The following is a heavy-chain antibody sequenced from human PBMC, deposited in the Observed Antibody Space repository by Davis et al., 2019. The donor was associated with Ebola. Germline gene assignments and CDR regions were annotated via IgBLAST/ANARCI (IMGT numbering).Heavy chain of an antibody. V-gene: IGHV4-30-2*01. D-gene: IGHD3-10*01. CDR2: IYHSGSA. J-gene: IGHJ4*02. CDR1: GGYISGYY. Sequence: SETLSLTCTVSGGYISGYYWSWIRQPPGKGLEWIGYIYHSGSAYYNPSLKSRVTLSVDRSKNQFSLKMKSVTAADTAVYYCARGSPYGSGSLHFQSWGQGTLVTVSS. CDR3: ARGSPYGSGSLHFQS.